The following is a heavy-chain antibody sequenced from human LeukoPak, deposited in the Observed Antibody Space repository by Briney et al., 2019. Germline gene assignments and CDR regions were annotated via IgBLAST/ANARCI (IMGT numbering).Heavy chain of an antibody. D-gene: IGHD6-6*01. CDR1: RYTFTSYV. J-gene: IGHJ4*02. Sequence: ASVKVSCKASRYTFTSYVLKWVRQAPGQGLECMGWINTNTGNPTFGQGFTGRFVFSLDTSVSTAYPQISSLKAEDTAVYYGAREQLEADYWGQGTLVTVSS. CDR2: INTNTGNP. CDR3: AREQLEADY. V-gene: IGHV7-4-1*02.